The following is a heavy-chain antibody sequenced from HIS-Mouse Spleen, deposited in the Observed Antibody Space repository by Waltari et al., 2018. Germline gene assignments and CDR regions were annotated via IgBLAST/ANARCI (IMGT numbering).Heavy chain of an antibody. CDR2: IYYSGST. J-gene: IGHJ2*01. D-gene: IGHD6-13*01. CDR1: GGSISSSSYY. V-gene: IGHV4-39*07. Sequence: QLQLQESGPGLVKPSETLSLTCTVSGGSISSSSYYWGWIRQPPGKGLEWIGSIYYSGSTYYHPSRKSGVTISVDTSKNQFSLKLSSVTAADTAVYYCAREIPYSSSWYDWYFDLWGRGTLVTVSS. CDR3: AREIPYSSSWYDWYFDL.